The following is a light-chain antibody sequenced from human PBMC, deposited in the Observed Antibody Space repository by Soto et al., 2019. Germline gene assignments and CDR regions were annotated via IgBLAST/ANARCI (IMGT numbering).Light chain of an antibody. CDR3: QQYGSSPWT. CDR2: GAS. J-gene: IGKJ1*01. Sequence: EVVLTQSPGTLSLSPGEGVTLSCRASQSVSSNYLAWYQQKPGQAPRLLIYGASSRATGIPDRFSGSGSGTDFTLTISRLEPEDFAVYYCQQYGSSPWTFGQGTKVDIK. V-gene: IGKV3-20*01. CDR1: QSVSSNY.